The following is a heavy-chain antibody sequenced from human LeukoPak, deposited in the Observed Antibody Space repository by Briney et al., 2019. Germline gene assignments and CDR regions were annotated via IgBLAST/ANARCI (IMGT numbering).Heavy chain of an antibody. CDR2: INPSGGST. Sequence: ASVKVSCKASGYTFTSYYMHWVRQAPGQGLEWMGIINPSGGSTSYAQKFQGRVTMTRDMSTSTVYMELSSLRSEDTAVYYCARVRMAAATHRNWFDPWGQGTLVTVSS. J-gene: IGHJ5*02. CDR3: ARVRMAAATHRNWFDP. CDR1: GYTFTSYY. V-gene: IGHV1-46*01. D-gene: IGHD2-15*01.